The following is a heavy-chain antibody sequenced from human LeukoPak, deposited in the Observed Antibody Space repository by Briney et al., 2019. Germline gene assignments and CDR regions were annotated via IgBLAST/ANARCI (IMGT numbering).Heavy chain of an antibody. Sequence: SETLSLTCTVSTGSMSGYFWTWLRQPAGKGLEWIGRIYTTGSAYYNPSLESRVTFSLDTSNNQFSLDVTSVTAADTAVYFCARGRELTGVAGHYSFDYWDQGILVSVSS. CDR1: TGSMSGYF. D-gene: IGHD1-26*01. V-gene: IGHV4-4*07. J-gene: IGHJ4*02. CDR2: IYTTGSA. CDR3: ARGRELTGVAGHYSFDY.